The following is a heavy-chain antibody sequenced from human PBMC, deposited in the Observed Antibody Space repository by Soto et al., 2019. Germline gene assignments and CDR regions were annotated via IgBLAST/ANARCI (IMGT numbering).Heavy chain of an antibody. D-gene: IGHD3-10*01. CDR2: ISGSGGSR. CDR3: AKGKGYGSWSYYAFDY. CDR1: GFTFSSYA. Sequence: EVQLLESGGGLVQPGGSLRLSCAASGFTFSSYAMSWVRQAPGKGLEWVSGISGSGGSRKYADSVKGRFTISRDNSKNPLDLKMKSLRPEDTAVYYCAKGKGYGSWSYYAFDYWGQGTLVTVSS. V-gene: IGHV3-23*01. J-gene: IGHJ4*02.